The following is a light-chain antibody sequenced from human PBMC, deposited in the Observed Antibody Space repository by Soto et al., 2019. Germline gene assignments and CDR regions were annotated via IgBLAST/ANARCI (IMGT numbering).Light chain of an antibody. CDR1: QSVSIN. CDR2: SAS. Sequence: EIVITHSPATLSVSPGERATLSCRASQSVSINLAWYQQRPGQAPRLLMYSASTRATGIPARFSGSGSGTEFTLTISNLQSEDSAVYYCQQYNKWPPWTFGQGTKVDIK. CDR3: QQYNKWPPWT. V-gene: IGKV3-15*01. J-gene: IGKJ1*01.